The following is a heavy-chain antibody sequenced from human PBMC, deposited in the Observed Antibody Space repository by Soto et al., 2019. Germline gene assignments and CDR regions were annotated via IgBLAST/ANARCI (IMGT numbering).Heavy chain of an antibody. CDR2: ISVSGHDT. J-gene: IGHJ6*02. CDR3: AKFQVEGYHNYYGMDV. Sequence: SLSLSCAASGFTFTNYAFSWVRQAPGKGLEWVSTISVSGHDTYYADSVKGRFTISRDNSRDTLYLEMNSLRAEDTAVYYCAKFQVEGYHNYYGMDVWGQGTTVTVSS. CDR1: GFTFTNYA. V-gene: IGHV3-23*01.